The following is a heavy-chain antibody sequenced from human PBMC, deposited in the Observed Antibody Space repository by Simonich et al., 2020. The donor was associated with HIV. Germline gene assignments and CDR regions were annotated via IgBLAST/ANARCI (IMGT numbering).Heavy chain of an antibody. CDR2: ITYDGSNK. D-gene: IGHD3-16*01. CDR3: ASGGSISSVWADDY. V-gene: IGHV3-30*07. CDR1: GFTFSIYA. Sequence: QVQLVESGGGVVQPGRSLRLSCAASGFTFSIYAMHWVRQAPGKWLAWVAVITYDGSNKSYADSVKGRITISRDKSKNTLYLQMNSLRAEDTAVYYCASGGSISSVWADDYWGQGTLVTVSS. J-gene: IGHJ4*02.